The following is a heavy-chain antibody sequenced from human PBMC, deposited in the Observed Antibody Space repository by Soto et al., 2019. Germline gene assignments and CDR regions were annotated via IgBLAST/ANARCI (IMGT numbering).Heavy chain of an antibody. J-gene: IGHJ4*02. CDR2: IYHSGST. CDR1: GGSISSSNW. D-gene: IGHD6-6*01. CDR3: ARHMAYSSSSGDLDY. Sequence: SETLSLTCAVSGGSISSSNWRSWVRQPPGKGLEWIGEIYHSGSTNYNPSLKSRVTISVDKSKNQFSLKLSSVTAADTAVYYCARHMAYSSSSGDLDYWGQGTLVTVSS. V-gene: IGHV4-4*02.